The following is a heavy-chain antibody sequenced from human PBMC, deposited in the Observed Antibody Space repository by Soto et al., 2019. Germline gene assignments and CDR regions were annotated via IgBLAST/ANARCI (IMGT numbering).Heavy chain of an antibody. V-gene: IGHV5-10-1*01. CDR3: ASSSGHYGIYYYYGMDV. CDR1: GYSFTSYW. Sequence: GESLKISCKGSGYSFTSYWISWVRQMPGKGLERMGRIDPSDSYTNYSPSFQGHVTISADKSISTAYLQWSSLKASDTAMYYCASSSGHYGIYYYYGMDVWGQGTTVTVSS. CDR2: IDPSDSYT. J-gene: IGHJ6*02. D-gene: IGHD6-25*01.